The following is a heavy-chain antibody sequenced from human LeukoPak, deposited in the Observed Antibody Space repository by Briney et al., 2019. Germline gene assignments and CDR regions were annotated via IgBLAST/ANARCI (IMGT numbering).Heavy chain of an antibody. Sequence: GGSLRLSCAASGFTFDDYAMHWVRQAPGKGLEGVSGISWNSGSIGYADSVKGRFTIFRDKAKNSLYLQMNSLRAEDTALYYCAKDSLRYCSSTSCYQFDYWGQGTLVTVSS. CDR3: AKDSLRYCSSTSCYQFDY. V-gene: IGHV3-9*01. J-gene: IGHJ4*02. CDR2: ISWNSGSI. D-gene: IGHD2-2*01. CDR1: GFTFDDYA.